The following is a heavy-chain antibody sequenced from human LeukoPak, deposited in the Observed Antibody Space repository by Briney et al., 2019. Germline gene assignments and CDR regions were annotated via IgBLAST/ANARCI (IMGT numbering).Heavy chain of an antibody. CDR1: GYTFTSYY. Sequence: ASVKVSCKASGYTFTSYYMHWVRQAPGQGLEWMGIINPSGGSTSYAQKFQGRVTMTRDMSTSTVYMELSSLRSEDTAVYYCVREASITGKLFDYWGQGTLVTVSS. D-gene: IGHD1-20*01. CDR2: INPSGGST. V-gene: IGHV1-46*01. J-gene: IGHJ4*02. CDR3: VREASITGKLFDY.